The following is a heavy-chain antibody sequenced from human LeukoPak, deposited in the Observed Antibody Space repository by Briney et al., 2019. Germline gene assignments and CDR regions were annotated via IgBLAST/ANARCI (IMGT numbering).Heavy chain of an antibody. CDR3: ARALSDSSGYYYSHFDY. Sequence: ASVKASCKVSGYTLTELSMHRVRQAPGKGLEWMGGFDPEDGETIYAQKFQGRVTITADESTSTAYMELSSLRSEDTAVYYCARALSDSSGYYYSHFDYWGQGTLVTVSS. CDR2: FDPEDGET. CDR1: GYTLTELS. J-gene: IGHJ4*02. D-gene: IGHD3-22*01. V-gene: IGHV1-24*01.